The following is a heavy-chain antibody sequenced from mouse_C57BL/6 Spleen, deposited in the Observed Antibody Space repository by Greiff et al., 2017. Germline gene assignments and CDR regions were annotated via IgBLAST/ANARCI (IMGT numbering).Heavy chain of an antibody. V-gene: IGHV5-17*01. CDR3: ARGRRGYYFDY. J-gene: IGHJ2*01. Sequence: EVQRVESGGGLVKPGGSLKLSCAASGFTFSDYGMHWVRQAPEKGLEWVAYISSGCSTIYYADTVKGRFTISRDNAKNTLFLQMTRLRSEDTAMYYCARGRRGYYFDYWGQGTTLTVSS. CDR2: ISSGCSTI. CDR1: GFTFSDYG.